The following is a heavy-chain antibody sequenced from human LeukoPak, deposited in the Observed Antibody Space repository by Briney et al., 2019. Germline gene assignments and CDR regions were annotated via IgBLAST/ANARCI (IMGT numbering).Heavy chain of an antibody. Sequence: PGGSLRLSCAASGFTFTSHGMNWVRQAPGKGLEWVSGISSSGDITYYADSVKGRFTISRDNSKNTLYLQMNSLRAEDTAVYYCAKDRRPRLYYYYYMDVWGKGTTVTISS. CDR2: ISSSGDIT. CDR3: AKDRRPRLYYYYYMDV. CDR1: GFTFTSHG. V-gene: IGHV3-23*01. J-gene: IGHJ6*03. D-gene: IGHD2-21*01.